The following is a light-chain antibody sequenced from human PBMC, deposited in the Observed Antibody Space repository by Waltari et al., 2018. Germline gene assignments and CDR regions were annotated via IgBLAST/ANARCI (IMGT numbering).Light chain of an antibody. CDR3: QSYVRSLSASV. V-gene: IGLV1-40*01. CDR2: DNS. Sequence: YPQLPGTAPKPLIFDNSLRPSGVPDRFSGSKSGTPASLAIPGLQAEDEADYYCQSYVRSLSASVFGGGTKLTVL. J-gene: IGLJ3*02.